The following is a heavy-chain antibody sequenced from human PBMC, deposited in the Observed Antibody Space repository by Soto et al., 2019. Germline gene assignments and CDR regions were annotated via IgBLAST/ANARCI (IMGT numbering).Heavy chain of an antibody. CDR1: GVTFSSYA. D-gene: IGHD1-26*01. V-gene: IGHV3-30-3*01. CDR2: ISYDGSNK. CDR3: ARDVESGSSQYYYYYYGMDV. J-gene: IGHJ6*02. Sequence: XGSLRLSCAASGVTFSSYAMHWVRQAPGKGLDWVAVISYDGSNKYYADSVKGRFTISRDNSKNTLYLQMNSLRAEDTAVYYCARDVESGSSQYYYYYYGMDVWGQGTTVTVSS.